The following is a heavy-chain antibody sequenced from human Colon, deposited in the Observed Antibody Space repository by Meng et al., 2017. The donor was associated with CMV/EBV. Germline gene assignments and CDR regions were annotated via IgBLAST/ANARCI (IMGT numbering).Heavy chain of an antibody. D-gene: IGHD3-10*02. CDR1: GFTFSSYA. V-gene: IGHV3-30*14. CDR2: ISYDGSNK. CDR3: ARGSGPLFPGAFDI. J-gene: IGHJ3*02. Sequence: GGSLRLSCAASGFTFSSYAMHWVRQAPGKGLEWVAVISYDGSNKYYADSVKGRFTISRDNSKNTLYLQMNSLRADDTAVYYCARGSGPLFPGAFDIWGQGTMVTVSS.